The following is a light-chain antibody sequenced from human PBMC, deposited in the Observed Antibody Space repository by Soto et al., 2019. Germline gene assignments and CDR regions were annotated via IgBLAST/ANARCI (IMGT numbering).Light chain of an antibody. CDR3: QVWDTNSDHVV. J-gene: IGLJ2*01. CDR1: NIGSKR. V-gene: IGLV3-21*02. Sequence: SYELTQPPSVSVAPGQTARITCGGNNIGSKRVHWCQQKPGQAPVLVVYDDSDRPSGIPGRFSGSNSGNTATLTISWVEAGDEADYYCQVWDTNSDHVVFGGGTKVTVL. CDR2: DDS.